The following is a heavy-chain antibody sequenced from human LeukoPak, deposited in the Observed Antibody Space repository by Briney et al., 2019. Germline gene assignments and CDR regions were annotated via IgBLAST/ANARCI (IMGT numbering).Heavy chain of an antibody. CDR2: IYYSGST. J-gene: IGHJ1*01. V-gene: IGHV4-59*01. CDR1: GGSFSGYY. Sequence: SETLSLTCAVYGGSFSGYYWSWIRQPPGKGLEWIGYIYYSGSTTYNPSLKSRVTISVDTSKNQFSLKLSSVTAADAAVYYCARGYSSGWYVRYFQHWGQGTLVTVSS. CDR3: ARGYSSGWYVRYFQH. D-gene: IGHD6-19*01.